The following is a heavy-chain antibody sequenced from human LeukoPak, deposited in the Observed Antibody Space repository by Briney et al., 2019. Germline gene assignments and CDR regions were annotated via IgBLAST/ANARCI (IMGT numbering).Heavy chain of an antibody. D-gene: IGHD6-13*01. J-gene: IGHJ6*03. Sequence: GASVKVSCKASGYTFTSYGISWVRQAPGQGLEWMGWISAYNGNTNYAQKLQGRVTMTTDTSTSTAYMELRSLRSDDTAVYYCARGPLIAAAGVYYYYYYYMDVWGKGTTVTVSS. CDR3: ARGPLIAAAGVYYYYYYYMDV. CDR1: GYTFTSYG. CDR2: ISAYNGNT. V-gene: IGHV1-18*01.